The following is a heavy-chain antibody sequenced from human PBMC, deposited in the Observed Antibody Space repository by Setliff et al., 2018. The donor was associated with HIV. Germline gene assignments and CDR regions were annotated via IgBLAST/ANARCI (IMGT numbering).Heavy chain of an antibody. J-gene: IGHJ4*02. CDR1: GASIYSDSS. CDR3: AAASSWDPLLDY. Sequence: SETLSLTCTASGASIYSDSSFWSWIRQPPGKGLEWIGEINHSGSTNYNPSLKSRVTISVDTSMGQFSLKLNSVTAADTAVYYCAAASSWDPLLDYWGQGTLVTVSS. D-gene: IGHD6-13*01. CDR2: INHSGST. V-gene: IGHV4-34*01.